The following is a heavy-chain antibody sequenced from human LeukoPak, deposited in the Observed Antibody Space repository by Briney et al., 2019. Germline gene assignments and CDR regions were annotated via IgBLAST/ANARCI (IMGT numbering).Heavy chain of an antibody. CDR3: ARDLSNKILTTYYDVFDL. CDR2: IKQDGSRI. CDR1: GFTFSTYW. J-gene: IGHJ3*01. D-gene: IGHD3-9*01. V-gene: IGHV3-7*03. Sequence: GGSLRLSCAASGFTFSTYWMTWVRQAPGEGVEWVANIKQDGSRIYYVDSGKGRFTISRDNARNSLYLQMNSLKAEDTAVYYCARDLSNKILTTYYDVFDLWGQGTMVTVSS.